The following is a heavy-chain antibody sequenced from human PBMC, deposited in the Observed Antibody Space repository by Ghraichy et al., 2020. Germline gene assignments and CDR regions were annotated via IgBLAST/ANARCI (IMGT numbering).Heavy chain of an antibody. CDR3: ARPQSTYCSSTSCPLDYYYYGMDV. J-gene: IGHJ6*02. Sequence: LSLTCAASGFTFSSYWLHWVRQAPGKGLVWVSRINSDGSSTSYADSVKGRFTISRDNAKNTLYLQMNSLRAEDTAVYYCARPQSTYCSSTSCPLDYYYYGMDVWGQGTMVTVSS. CDR1: GFTFSSYW. V-gene: IGHV3-74*01. D-gene: IGHD2-2*01. CDR2: INSDGSST.